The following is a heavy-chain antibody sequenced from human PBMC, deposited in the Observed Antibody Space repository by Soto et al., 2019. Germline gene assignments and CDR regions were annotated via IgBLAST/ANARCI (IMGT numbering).Heavy chain of an antibody. V-gene: IGHV1-2*02. J-gene: IGHJ3*01. CDR1: GHSFTGYY. Sequence: VASVKVSCKASGHSFTGYYMHWVRQAPGQGPEWLGWINPNNGDTFYARKFQGRVTMTSDTSISTVYMELSRLTSDDTAVYFCARGGVIPAADDAFDFWGLGTLVTVSS. D-gene: IGHD2-2*01. CDR3: ARGGVIPAADDAFDF. CDR2: INPNNGDT.